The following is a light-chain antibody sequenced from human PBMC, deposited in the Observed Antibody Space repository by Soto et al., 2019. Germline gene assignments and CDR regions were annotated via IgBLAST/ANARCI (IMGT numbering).Light chain of an antibody. J-gene: IGKJ5*01. CDR1: QGISSY. Sequence: DIQMTQSPSSLSASVGDRVTITCRASQGISSYLSWYQQKPGKAPKFLIYAASSLQRGVPSRFSGSGSGTDFTLTISRLQPEDFATYYCQHSDSTPITFGQGTRLEIK. CDR3: QHSDSTPIT. V-gene: IGKV1-39*01. CDR2: AAS.